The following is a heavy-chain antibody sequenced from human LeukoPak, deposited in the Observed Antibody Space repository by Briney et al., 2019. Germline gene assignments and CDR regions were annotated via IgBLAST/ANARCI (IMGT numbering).Heavy chain of an antibody. D-gene: IGHD2-21*01. Sequence: PSETLSLTCTVSGYSVRSFYWNWIRQSADKGLEWIGRFYTSGITKYNPSLQSRVAMSVDTSKNQFSLNLTSVTAADTAGYFCARGAYSFDTWGQGTMVTVSS. CDR3: ARGAYSFDT. CDR2: FYTSGIT. V-gene: IGHV4-4*07. CDR1: GYSVRSFY. J-gene: IGHJ3*02.